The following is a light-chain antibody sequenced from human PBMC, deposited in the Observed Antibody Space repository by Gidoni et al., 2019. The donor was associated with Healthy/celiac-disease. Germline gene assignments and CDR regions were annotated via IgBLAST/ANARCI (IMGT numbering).Light chain of an antibody. CDR3: QQYYSTLYT. CDR1: QRVLYSSNNKKY. CDR2: WAS. V-gene: IGKV4-1*01. Sequence: IVMTQSPDSLAVSLGERATINCKSSQRVLYSSNNKKYLAWYQQKPGQPPKLLIYWASTRESGVPDRFSGSGSGTDFTLTISSLQAEDVAVYYCQQYYSTLYTFGQGTKLEIK. J-gene: IGKJ2*01.